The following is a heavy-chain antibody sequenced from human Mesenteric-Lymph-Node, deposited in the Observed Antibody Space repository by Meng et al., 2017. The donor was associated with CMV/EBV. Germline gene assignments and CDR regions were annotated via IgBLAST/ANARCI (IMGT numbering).Heavy chain of an antibody. D-gene: IGHD5-18*01. CDR2: IYYSGST. Sequence: SETLSLTCTVSGGSISSYYWSWIRQPPGKGLEWIGYIYYSGSTNYNPSLKSRVTISVDTSKNQFSLKLSSVTAADTAVYYCARGGGYSYGDYWGQGTLVTVSS. J-gene: IGHJ4*02. V-gene: IGHV4-59*01. CDR1: GGSISSYY. CDR3: ARGGGYSYGDY.